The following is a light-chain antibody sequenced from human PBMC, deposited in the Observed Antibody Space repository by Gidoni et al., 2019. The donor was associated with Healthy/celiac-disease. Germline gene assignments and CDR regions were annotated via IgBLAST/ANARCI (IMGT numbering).Light chain of an antibody. J-gene: IGLJ2*01. CDR3: SSYAGNYKWI. V-gene: IGLV2-8*01. CDR1: NSDVGGHNY. Sequence: QSALTQPPSASGSPGQSVTISCTGTNSDVGGHNYVSWYQQHPGKAPKLILYEVTKRPSGVPDRFSGSKSGNTASLTASGLQAEDEADYFCSSYAGNYKWIFGGGTKLTVL. CDR2: EVT.